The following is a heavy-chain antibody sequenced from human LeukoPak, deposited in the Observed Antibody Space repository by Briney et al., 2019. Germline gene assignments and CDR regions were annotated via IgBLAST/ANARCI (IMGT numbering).Heavy chain of an antibody. Sequence: SETLSLTCTVSGYSISNGYYWGWIRQPPGKGLEWIGYIYHSGSTYYNPSLKSRVTISVDRSKNQFSLKLSSVTAADTAVYYCARDARDFWNLEDIWGQGTMVTVSS. D-gene: IGHD3-3*01. J-gene: IGHJ3*02. CDR2: IYHSGST. CDR1: GYSISNGYY. V-gene: IGHV4-38-2*02. CDR3: ARDARDFWNLEDI.